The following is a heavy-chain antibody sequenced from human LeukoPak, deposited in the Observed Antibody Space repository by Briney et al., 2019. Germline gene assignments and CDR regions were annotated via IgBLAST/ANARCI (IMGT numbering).Heavy chain of an antibody. CDR2: INHSGST. CDR3: ARASLWGTSYFDY. D-gene: IGHD3-16*01. CDR1: GGSFSGYY. V-gene: IGHV4-34*01. Sequence: SETLSLTCAVYGGSFSGYYWSWIRQPPGKGLEWIGEINHSGSTNYNPSLKSRVTISVDTSKNQFSLKLSSVTAADTAVYYCARASLWGTSYFDYWGQGTLVTVSS. J-gene: IGHJ4*02.